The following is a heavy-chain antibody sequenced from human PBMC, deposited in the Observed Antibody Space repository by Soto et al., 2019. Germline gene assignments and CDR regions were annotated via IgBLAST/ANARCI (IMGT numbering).Heavy chain of an antibody. CDR2: IYYSGST. CDR1: GGSISSYY. J-gene: IGHJ4*02. CDR3: ARVAGALYYFDY. V-gene: IGHV4-59*01. Sequence: SETLSLTCTVSGGSISSYYWSWIRQPPGKGLEWIGYIYYSGSTNYNPSLKSRVTISVDTSKNQFSLKLSSVTAADTAVYCCARVAGALYYFDYWGQGTLVTVSS. D-gene: IGHD1-26*01.